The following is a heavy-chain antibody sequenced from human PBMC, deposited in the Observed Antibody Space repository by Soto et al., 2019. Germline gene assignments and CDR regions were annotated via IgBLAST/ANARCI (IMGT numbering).Heavy chain of an antibody. Sequence: PGGSLRLSCAASGFTFSDYYMSWIRQAPGKGLEWVSYISSSGSTIYYADSVKGRFTISRDNAKNSLYLQMNSLRAEDTAVYYCARDRAAAKNWFDPWGQGTLVTVSS. CDR1: GFTFSDYY. CDR3: ARDRAAAKNWFDP. D-gene: IGHD6-13*01. J-gene: IGHJ5*02. V-gene: IGHV3-11*01. CDR2: ISSSGSTI.